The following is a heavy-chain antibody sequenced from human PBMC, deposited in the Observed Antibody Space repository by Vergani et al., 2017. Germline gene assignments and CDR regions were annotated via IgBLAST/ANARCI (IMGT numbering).Heavy chain of an antibody. CDR2: ISGSGGST. Sequence: EVQLLESGGDLVQPGGSLRLSCAASGFTFHHSAMNWVRQAPGKGLEWVSGISGSGGSTYYSGSVKGRFTISRDSSKNTLYLQMNSLSAGDTAVYYCAKANPRNSGYDYLYYYHAMDVWGQGTTVTVSS. CDR1: GFTFHHSA. D-gene: IGHD5-12*01. J-gene: IGHJ6*02. CDR3: AKANPRNSGYDYLYYYHAMDV. V-gene: IGHV3-23*01.